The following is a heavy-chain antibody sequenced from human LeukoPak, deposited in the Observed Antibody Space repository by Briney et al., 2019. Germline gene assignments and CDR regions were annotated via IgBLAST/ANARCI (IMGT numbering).Heavy chain of an antibody. CDR1: GGSISTYY. CDR2: IYYSGST. V-gene: IGHV4-59*01. CDR3: ARDEDPIRI. Sequence: SETLSLTCTVSGGSISTYYWSWIRQPPGKGLKWIEYIYYSGSTNYNPSLKSRVTISVDTSKNQFSLKLSSVTAADTAVYFCARDEDPIRIWGQGTTVTVSS. J-gene: IGHJ3*02.